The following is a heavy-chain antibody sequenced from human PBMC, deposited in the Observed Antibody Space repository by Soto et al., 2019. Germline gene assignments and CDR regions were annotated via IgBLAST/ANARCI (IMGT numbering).Heavy chain of an antibody. CDR2: IYYSGST. CDR3: ERNGNLSYGEFDY. D-gene: IGHD2-8*01. CDR1: GGSISSSSYY. V-gene: IGHV4-39*01. J-gene: IGHJ4*02. Sequence: SETLSLTCTVSGGSISSSSYYWGWIRQPPGKGLEWIGSIYYSGSTYYNPSLKSRVTISVDTSKNQFSLKLSSVTAADTAVYYCERNGNLSYGEFDYWGQGTLVTVSS.